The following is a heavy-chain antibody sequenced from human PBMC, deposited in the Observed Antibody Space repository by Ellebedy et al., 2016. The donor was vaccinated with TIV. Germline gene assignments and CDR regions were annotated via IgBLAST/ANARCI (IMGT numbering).Heavy chain of an antibody. V-gene: IGHV4-34*01. CDR2: VNHSGST. J-gene: IGHJ4*02. D-gene: IGHD1-1*01. Sequence: SETLSLTCAVYGGSFSGYYWSWIRQPPGKGLEWIGEVNHSGSTNYNPSLKSRATISLDTSTKQFSLRLSSVTAADTAVYYCARGPGAPIAGTTQADYWGQGALVSVSS. CDR1: GGSFSGYY. CDR3: ARGPGAPIAGTTQADY.